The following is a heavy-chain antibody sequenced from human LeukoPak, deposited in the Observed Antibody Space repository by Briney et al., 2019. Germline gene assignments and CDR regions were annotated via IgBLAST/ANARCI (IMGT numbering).Heavy chain of an antibody. CDR3: ASPPLAARMDV. CDR1: GFTFSSYSMN. D-gene: IGHD6-6*01. CDR2: IYYSGST. Sequence: YPGGSLRLSCAASGFTFSSYSMNWVRQAPGKGLEWIGSIYYSGSTYYNPSLKSRVTISVDTSKNQFSLKLSSVTAADTAVYYCASPPLAARMDVWGKGTTVTVSS. V-gene: IGHV4-59*05. J-gene: IGHJ6*03.